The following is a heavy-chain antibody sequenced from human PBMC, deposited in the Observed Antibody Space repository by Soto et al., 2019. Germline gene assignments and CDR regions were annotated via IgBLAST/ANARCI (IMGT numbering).Heavy chain of an antibody. CDR1: GFTFSDYY. V-gene: IGHV3-11*01. Sequence: VQLVESGGGLVKPGGSLRLSCAASGFTFSDYYMTWIRQAPGKGLEWLAYISRDGNAIFYADSVNGRFTISRDNAKNSLFLQMDDLRAEDTGMFFCARGAEMSTLTKWLDPWGQGTLVTVSS. J-gene: IGHJ5*02. D-gene: IGHD1-1*01. CDR2: ISRDGNAI. CDR3: ARGAEMSTLTKWLDP.